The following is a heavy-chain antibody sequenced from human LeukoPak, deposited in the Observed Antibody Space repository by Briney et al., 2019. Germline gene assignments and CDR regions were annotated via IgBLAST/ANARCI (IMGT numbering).Heavy chain of an antibody. CDR2: IRYDGSYE. J-gene: IGHJ6*03. V-gene: IGHV3-30*02. CDR3: AKDGGLHLYYYYNYMDI. Sequence: PGGSLRLSCAASGFTFNSYGMHWVRQAPGKGLEWVAFIRYDGSYEYYADSAKGRFTISRDNSKTTLYLQMNSLRSEDTAVYYCAKDGGLHLYYYYNYMDIWGKGTTVTVSS. D-gene: IGHD5-24*01. CDR1: GFTFNSYG.